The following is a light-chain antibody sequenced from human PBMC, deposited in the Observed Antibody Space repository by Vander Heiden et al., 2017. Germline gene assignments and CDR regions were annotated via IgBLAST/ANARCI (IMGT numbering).Light chain of an antibody. Sequence: QTVLTHPPSVSDAPKQGVTISCSRSNSNVGNNGVNWYQHLPGKAPKLLIYNDDLLTSGVSDRFSGSRSGASASLAISGLQAEDEGDYYCASWDDSLNAVVFGGGTKLAVL. CDR1: NSNVGNNG. J-gene: IGLJ2*01. V-gene: IGLV1-36*01. CDR3: ASWDDSLNAVV. CDR2: NDD.